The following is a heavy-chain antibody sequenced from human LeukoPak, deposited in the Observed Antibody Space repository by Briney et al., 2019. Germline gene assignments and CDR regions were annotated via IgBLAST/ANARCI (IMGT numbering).Heavy chain of an antibody. CDR2: ISGGGSVT. V-gene: IGHV3-23*01. D-gene: IGHD1-26*01. CDR1: GFIPTNYA. CDR3: ARERGGGVFTNFDY. Sequence: GGSLRLSCVASGFIPTNYAMSWVRQAPGKGLEWVSAISGGGSVTFYADSVRGRFTISRDHSKNTLYLQMNSLRAEDTAVYYCARERGGGVFTNFDYWGQGTLVTVSS. J-gene: IGHJ4*02.